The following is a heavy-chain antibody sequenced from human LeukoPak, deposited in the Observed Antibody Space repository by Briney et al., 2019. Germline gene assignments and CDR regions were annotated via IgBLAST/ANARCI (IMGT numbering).Heavy chain of an antibody. Sequence: GGSLKLSCAASGFTFSSYSMNWVRQAPGKGLEWVSSISGSSRYMYYADSAKGRFTISRDNAKNSLYLQMNSLRAEDTAVYYCARVPAGYGYGPWEWVYYQYMDVWGTGTTVTVSS. D-gene: IGHD5-18*01. CDR3: ARVPAGYGYGPWEWVYYQYMDV. CDR1: GFTFSSYS. V-gene: IGHV3-21*01. J-gene: IGHJ6*03. CDR2: ISGSSRYM.